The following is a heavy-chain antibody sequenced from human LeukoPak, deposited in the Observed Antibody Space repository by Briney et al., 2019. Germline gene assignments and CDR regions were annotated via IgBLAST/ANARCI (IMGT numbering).Heavy chain of an antibody. Sequence: GGSLRLSCAASGFTFSSYSMNCVRQAPGKGLEWVSSISSSSSYIYYADSVKGRFTISRDNAKNSLYLQMNSLRAEDTAVYYCARAPRPDSSGLDYWGQGTLVTVSS. CDR1: GFTFSSYS. V-gene: IGHV3-21*01. D-gene: IGHD3-22*01. CDR2: ISSSSSYI. J-gene: IGHJ4*02. CDR3: ARAPRPDSSGLDY.